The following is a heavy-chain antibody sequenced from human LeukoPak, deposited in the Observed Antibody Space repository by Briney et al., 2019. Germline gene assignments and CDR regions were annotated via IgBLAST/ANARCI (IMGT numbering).Heavy chain of an antibody. CDR1: GGSISSSSYY. CDR2: IYYSGST. D-gene: IGHD6-19*01. J-gene: IGHJ5*02. Sequence: SETPSLTCTVSGGSISSSSYYWGWIRQPPGKGLEWIGSIYYSGSTYYNPSLKSRVTISVDTSKNQFSLKLSSVAAADTAVYYCAVSSGNWFDPWGQGTLVTVSS. V-gene: IGHV4-39*05. CDR3: AVSSGNWFDP.